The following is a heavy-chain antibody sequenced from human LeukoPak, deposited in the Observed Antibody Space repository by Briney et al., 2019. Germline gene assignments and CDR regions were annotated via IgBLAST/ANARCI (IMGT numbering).Heavy chain of an antibody. CDR1: QFIFNNYA. J-gene: IGHJ3*02. Sequence: GGSLRLSCAASQFIFNNYAMSWVRQAPGKGLEWVASISYDGVDKYYADSVKGRFTISRDNSKNTLYLQMDSLRAEDTAVYYCAKQIAARGLGAFDIWGQGTMVTVSS. CDR2: ISYDGVDK. V-gene: IGHV3-30-3*02. D-gene: IGHD6-13*01. CDR3: AKQIAARGLGAFDI.